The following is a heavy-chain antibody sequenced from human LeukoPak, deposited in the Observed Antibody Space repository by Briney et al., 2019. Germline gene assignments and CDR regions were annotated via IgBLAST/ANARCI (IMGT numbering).Heavy chain of an antibody. D-gene: IGHD6-19*01. J-gene: IGHJ3*02. V-gene: IGHV5-51*01. CDR1: GYSFTSHW. CDR3: ASAIGVAGPDAFDI. CDR2: IYPADSDT. Sequence: AGESLKISCKGSGYSFTSHWVGWVRQMPGKGLEWMGIIYPADSDTRYSPSFQGQVTISADKSITTAYLQWSSLKASDTAIYYCASAIGVAGPDAFDIWGQGTMVTVSS.